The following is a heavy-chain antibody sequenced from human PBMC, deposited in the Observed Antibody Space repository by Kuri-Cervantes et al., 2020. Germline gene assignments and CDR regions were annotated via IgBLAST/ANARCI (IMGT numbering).Heavy chain of an antibody. J-gene: IGHJ4*02. V-gene: IGHV3-48*01. CDR1: GFTFSSYN. Sequence: GESLKISCAASGFTFSSYNMNWVRQAPGKRLEWVSYISSSSSTIYYADSVKGRFTISRDNAKNSLYLQMNSLRADDTAVYYCAWRGYFDYWGQGTLVTVSS. CDR2: ISSSSSTI. CDR3: AWRGYFDY.